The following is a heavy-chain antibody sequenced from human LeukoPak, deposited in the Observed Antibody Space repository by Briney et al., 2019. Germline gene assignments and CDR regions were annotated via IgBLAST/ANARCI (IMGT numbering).Heavy chain of an antibody. J-gene: IGHJ5*02. Sequence: GGSLRLSCAASGFTFSSYSMNWVRQAPGKGLEWVSAISGSGGSTYYADSVKGRFAISRDNSKNTLYLQMNSLRAEDTAVYYCAKDNDRIAVAGTWFDPWGQGTLVTVSS. CDR2: ISGSGGST. V-gene: IGHV3-23*01. CDR3: AKDNDRIAVAGTWFDP. D-gene: IGHD6-19*01. CDR1: GFTFSSYS.